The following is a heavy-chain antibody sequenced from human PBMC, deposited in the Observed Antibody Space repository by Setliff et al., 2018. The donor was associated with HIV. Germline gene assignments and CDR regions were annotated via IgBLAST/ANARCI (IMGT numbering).Heavy chain of an antibody. CDR2: INPKTGDT. Sequence: ASVRVSCKASGYTFIYLFIHWVRLAPGRGLEWVGLINPKTGDTSYAQKFQGRVTMTRDTSISTAYMDLDRLGSDDTAVYYCARDPRFSGYAQAFDYWGQGSLVTVSS. D-gene: IGHD5-12*01. CDR1: GYTFIYLF. J-gene: IGHJ4*02. V-gene: IGHV1-2*02. CDR3: ARDPRFSGYAQAFDY.